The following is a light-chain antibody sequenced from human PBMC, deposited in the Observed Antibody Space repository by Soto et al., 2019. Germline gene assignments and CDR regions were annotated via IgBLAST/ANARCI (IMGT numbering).Light chain of an antibody. CDR3: SSYTFSSTLVV. CDR2: EVN. J-gene: IGLJ3*02. Sequence: QSALTQPASVSGSPGQSITISCTGTSSDVGGYNFVSWYQQHPGKAPRLMNFEVNNRPSGVSDRFSGSKSGNTASLTISGLQAEDEADYYCSSYTFSSTLVVFGGGTKLTVL. V-gene: IGLV2-14*01. CDR1: SSDVGGYNF.